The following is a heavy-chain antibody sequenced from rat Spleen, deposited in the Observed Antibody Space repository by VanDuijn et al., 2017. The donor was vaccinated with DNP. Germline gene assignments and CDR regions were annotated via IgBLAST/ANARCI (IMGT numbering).Heavy chain of an antibody. CDR1: GFSLTSNS. J-gene: IGHJ2*01. D-gene: IGHD1-6*01. CDR3: ARGGYYGPYYFDH. CDR2: IWNTGGT. V-gene: IGHV2-47*01. Sequence: QVQLKESGPGLVQPSQTLSLTCTVSGFSLTSNSVSWIRQPPGKGLEWMGVIWNTGGTQYNSALKTRLSISKDTSKRQVFLKMNSLQIEDTATYYCARGGYYGPYYFDHWGQGVMVTVSS.